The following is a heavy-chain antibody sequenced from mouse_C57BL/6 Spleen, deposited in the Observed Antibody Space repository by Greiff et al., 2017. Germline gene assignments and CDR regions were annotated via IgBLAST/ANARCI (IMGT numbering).Heavy chain of an antibody. D-gene: IGHD1-1*01. CDR3: ARGPYYYGSSHYFAY. CDR2: IHPNSGSS. J-gene: IGHJ2*01. V-gene: IGHV1-64*01. CDR1: GYTFTSYW. Sequence: QVQLQQPGAELVKPGASVKLSCKASGYTFTSYWMHWVKQRPGQGLEWIGMIHPNSGSSTYNEKFTSKATLTVDKSSSAAYMQLSILTSEDSAVYYCARGPYYYGSSHYFAYWGQGTTHAVSS.